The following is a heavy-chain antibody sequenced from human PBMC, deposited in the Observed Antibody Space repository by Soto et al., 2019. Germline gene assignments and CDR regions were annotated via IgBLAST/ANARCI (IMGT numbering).Heavy chain of an antibody. CDR3: ATRDGYNYADWYFDL. V-gene: IGHV1-69*12. D-gene: IGHD5-12*01. Sequence: QVQLVQSGAEVKKPGSSVKVSCKASGGTFSSYAISWVRQAPGQGLEWMGGIIPIFGTANYAQKFQGRVTITADESTSTAYMELSSLRSEDTAEYYCATRDGYNYADWYFDLWGRGTLVTVSS. CDR2: IIPIFGTA. J-gene: IGHJ2*01. CDR1: GGTFSSYA.